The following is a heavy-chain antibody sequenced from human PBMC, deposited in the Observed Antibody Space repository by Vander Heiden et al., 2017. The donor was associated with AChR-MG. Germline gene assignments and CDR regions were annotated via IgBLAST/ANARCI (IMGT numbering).Heavy chain of an antibody. J-gene: IGHJ5*02. CDR2: ISGSGGST. V-gene: IGHV3-23*01. D-gene: IGHD2-21*01. Sequence: EVQLLESGGGLVQPGGSLRLSCAASGFSFSSYAMSWVRQAPGKGLEWVSTISGSGGSTYYADAVKGRFTISRDNSKNTLYLQMNSLRDEDTAVYYCAKYTGLWPHKNWFDPWGQGNLVTVSS. CDR3: AKYTGLWPHKNWFDP. CDR1: GFSFSSYA.